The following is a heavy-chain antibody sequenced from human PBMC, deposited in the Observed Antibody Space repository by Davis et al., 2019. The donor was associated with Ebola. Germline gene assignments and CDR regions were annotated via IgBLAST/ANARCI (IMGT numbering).Heavy chain of an antibody. V-gene: IGHV4-59*12. D-gene: IGHD6-19*01. CDR1: GGSISSSY. Sequence: SETLSLTCTVSGGSISSSYWSWIRQPPGKGLEWIGYIYHSESSNYNPSLKSRVTTSVDTSKNQFSLKLSSVTAADTAVYYCARDSSGWYEWGQGTLVTVSS. CDR2: IYHSESS. J-gene: IGHJ4*02. CDR3: ARDSSGWYE.